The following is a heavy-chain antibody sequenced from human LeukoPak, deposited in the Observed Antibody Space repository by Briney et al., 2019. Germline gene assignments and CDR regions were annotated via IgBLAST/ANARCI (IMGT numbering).Heavy chain of an antibody. CDR2: VNPNSGGT. CDR3: ASGAVARHDAFDI. V-gene: IGHV1-2*02. Sequence: ASVKVSCKASGYTFTSYYMHWVRQAPGQGLEWMGWVNPNSGGTNYAQKFQGRVTMTRDTSISTAYMELSRLRSDDTAVYYCASGAVARHDAFDIWGQGTMVTVSS. CDR1: GYTFTSYY. D-gene: IGHD6-19*01. J-gene: IGHJ3*02.